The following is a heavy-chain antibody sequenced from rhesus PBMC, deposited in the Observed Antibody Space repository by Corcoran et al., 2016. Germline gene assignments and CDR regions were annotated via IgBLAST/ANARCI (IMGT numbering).Heavy chain of an antibody. CDR1: GSSISRGYA. D-gene: IGHD3-16*01. Sequence: QVQLQESGPGLVKPSETLSLTCAVSGSSISRGYAWSWIRQPPGRGLDGSGYIGGRSGRTNYNPALKSRVTISKETSKNQFSLKLSSVTAADTAVYYCARGAYSGSLDYWGQGVLVTVSS. CDR3: ARGAYSGSLDY. J-gene: IGHJ4*01. V-gene: IGHV4-127*01. CDR2: IGGRSGRT.